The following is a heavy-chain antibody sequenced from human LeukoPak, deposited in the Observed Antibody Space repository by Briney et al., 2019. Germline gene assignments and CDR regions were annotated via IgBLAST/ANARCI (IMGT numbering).Heavy chain of an antibody. J-gene: IGHJ1*01. CDR3: ARDWGKYCSSTSCYLGYFQH. Sequence: GGSLRLSCAASGFTFSSYAMSWVRQAPGKGLEWVSAISGSGGSTYYADSVKGRFTISRDNSKNSLYLQMNSLRAEDTAVYYCARDWGKYCSSTSCYLGYFQHWGQGTLVTVSS. V-gene: IGHV3-23*01. CDR2: ISGSGGST. CDR1: GFTFSSYA. D-gene: IGHD2-2*01.